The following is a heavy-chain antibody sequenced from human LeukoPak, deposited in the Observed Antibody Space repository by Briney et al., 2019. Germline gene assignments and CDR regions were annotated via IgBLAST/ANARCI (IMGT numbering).Heavy chain of an antibody. CDR3: ASFPLGQPTYYFDY. CDR1: GGTFSSYA. J-gene: IGHJ4*02. D-gene: IGHD7-27*01. CDR2: IIPIFGTA. V-gene: IGHV1-69*05. Sequence: GASVKVSCKASGGTFSSYAISWVRQAPGQGLEWMGGIIPIFGTANYAQKFQGRVTITTDESTSTAYMELSSLRSEDTAVYYCASFPLGQPTYYFDYWGQGTLVTVSS.